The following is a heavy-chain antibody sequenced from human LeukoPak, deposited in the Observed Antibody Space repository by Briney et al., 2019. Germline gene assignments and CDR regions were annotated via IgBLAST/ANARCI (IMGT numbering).Heavy chain of an antibody. D-gene: IGHD6-6*01. CDR3: ARDWTAARPSYGFDY. Sequence: GGSLRLSCAASGFTFSTYGMHWVRQAPGKGLEWVAVIWYDGSNKNYADSVKGRFTISRDNSKNTLYLQMNSLRTEDTAVYYCARDWTAARPSYGFDYWGQGTLVTVSS. CDR2: IWYDGSNK. CDR1: GFTFSTYG. V-gene: IGHV3-33*01. J-gene: IGHJ4*02.